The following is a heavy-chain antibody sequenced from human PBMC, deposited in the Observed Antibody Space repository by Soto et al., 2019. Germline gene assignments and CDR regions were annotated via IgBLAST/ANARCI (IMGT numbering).Heavy chain of an antibody. V-gene: IGHV3-64D*08. CDR1: GFTFSSYA. Sequence: GGSLRLSCSASGFTFSSYAMHWVRQAPGKGLEYVSAISSNGGSTYYADSVKGRFTISRDNSKNTLYLQMSSLRAEDTAVYYCVKDPDYDFWSGYPYYFDYWGQGTLVTVSS. J-gene: IGHJ4*02. CDR3: VKDPDYDFWSGYPYYFDY. D-gene: IGHD3-3*01. CDR2: ISSNGGST.